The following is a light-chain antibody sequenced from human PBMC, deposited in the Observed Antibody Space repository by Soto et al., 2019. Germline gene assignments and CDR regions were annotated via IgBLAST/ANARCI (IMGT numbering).Light chain of an antibody. V-gene: IGKV4-1*01. CDR3: QQYYSTPPYT. Sequence: DIVMTQSPDSLAVSLGERATINCKSGQSVLYSSNNKNYLAWYQQKPGQPPKLLIYWASTRESGVPDRFSGSGSGTDFTLTISSLQAEDVAVYYCQQYYSTPPYTFGQGIKLEIK. J-gene: IGKJ2*01. CDR2: WAS. CDR1: QSVLYSSNNKNY.